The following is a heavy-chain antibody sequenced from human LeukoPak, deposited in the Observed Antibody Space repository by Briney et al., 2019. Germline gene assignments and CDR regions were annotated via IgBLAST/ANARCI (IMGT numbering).Heavy chain of an antibody. V-gene: IGHV3-30-3*01. J-gene: IGHJ4*02. D-gene: IGHD3-10*01. CDR2: TSSDLNVK. CDR3: ASEGYYGSGSPPSLYFDY. Sequence: GGSLRLSCAASGFTFRNYVIHWVRQAPGKGLEWVAVTSSDLNVKLYADSVKGRFTISRDNSRSTLYLQMNSLRPEDTAIYYCASEGYYGSGSPPSLYFDYWGQGTLVTVSS. CDR1: GFTFRNYV.